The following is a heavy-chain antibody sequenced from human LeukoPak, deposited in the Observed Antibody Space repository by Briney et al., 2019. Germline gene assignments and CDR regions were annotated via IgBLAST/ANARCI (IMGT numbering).Heavy chain of an antibody. V-gene: IGHV4-59*01. CDR1: GGSISSYY. J-gene: IGHJ4*02. D-gene: IGHD5-24*01. Sequence: PSETLSLTCTVSGGSISSYYWSWIRQPPGKGLEWIVYIYYSGSTNYNPSLKSRVTISVDTSKNQFSLKLSSVTAADTAVYYCARVSPKGMATTMFDYWGQGTLVTVSS. CDR2: IYYSGST. CDR3: ARVSPKGMATTMFDY.